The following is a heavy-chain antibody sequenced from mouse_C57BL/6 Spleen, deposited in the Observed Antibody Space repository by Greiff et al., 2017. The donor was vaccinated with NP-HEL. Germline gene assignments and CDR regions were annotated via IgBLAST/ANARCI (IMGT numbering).Heavy chain of an antibody. CDR3: ARRGTDWDVGYFDV. CDR2: IYPGDGDT. J-gene: IGHJ1*03. V-gene: IGHV1-82*01. D-gene: IGHD4-1*01. CDR1: GYAFSSSW. Sequence: QVQLQQSGPELVKPGASVKISCKASGYAFSSSWMNWVKQRPGKGLEWIGRIYPGDGDTNYNGKFKGKATLTADKSSSTAYMQLSSLTSEDSAVYFCARRGTDWDVGYFDVWGTGTTVTVSS.